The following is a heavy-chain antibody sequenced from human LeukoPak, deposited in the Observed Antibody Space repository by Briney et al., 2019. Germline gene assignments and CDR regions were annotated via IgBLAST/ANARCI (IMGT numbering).Heavy chain of an antibody. D-gene: IGHD2-2*02. J-gene: IGHJ6*03. V-gene: IGHV1-69*05. CDR1: GGTFSSYA. CDR3: AGGPYCSSTSCYIRGNNYYYYMDV. CDR2: NIPIFGTA. Sequence: SVKVSCKASGGTFSSYAISWVRQAPGQGLEWMGGNIPIFGTANYAQKFQGRVTITTDESTSTAYMELSSLRSEDTAVYYCAGGPYCSSTSCYIRGNNYYYYMDVWGKGTTVTVSS.